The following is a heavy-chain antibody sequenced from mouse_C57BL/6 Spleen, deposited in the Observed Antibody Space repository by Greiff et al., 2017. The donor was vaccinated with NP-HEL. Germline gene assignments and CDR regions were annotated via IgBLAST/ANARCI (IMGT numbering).Heavy chain of an antibody. CDR3: ARAYYYGSSYSYYAMDY. J-gene: IGHJ4*01. V-gene: IGHV1-39*01. Sequence: EVQLQESGPELVKPGASVKISCKASGYSFTDYNMNWVKQSNGKSLEWIGVINPNYGTTSYNQKFKGKATLTVDQSSSTAYMQLNSLTSEDSAVYYCARAYYYGSSYSYYAMDYWGQGTSVTVSS. CDR2: INPNYGTT. CDR1: GYSFTDYN. D-gene: IGHD1-1*01.